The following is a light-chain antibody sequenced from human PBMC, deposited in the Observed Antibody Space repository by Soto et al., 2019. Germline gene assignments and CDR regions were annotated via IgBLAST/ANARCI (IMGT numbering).Light chain of an antibody. CDR2: ATS. CDR1: QAIGNY. CDR3: QKYNSGPRT. J-gene: IGKJ1*01. V-gene: IGKV1-27*01. Sequence: DIQMTQSPSSLSAPVGDRVTITCRASQAIGNYLAWYQQKVGEVPKILIYATSTLQSGVPSRFSGSGSGTDFTLTISSLQPEDVATYYCQKYNSGPRTFGQGTKVEIK.